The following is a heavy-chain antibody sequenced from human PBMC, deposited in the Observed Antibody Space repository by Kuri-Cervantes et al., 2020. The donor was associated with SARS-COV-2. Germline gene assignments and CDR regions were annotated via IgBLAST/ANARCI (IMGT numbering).Heavy chain of an antibody. D-gene: IGHD1-26*01. Sequence: ESLKISCTVSGYSISSGYYWSWIRQPPGKGLEWIGYIYYSGSTNYNPSLKSRVTISVDTSKNQFSLKLSSVTAADTAVYYCARDRVYSGSYSGLDYWGQGTLVTVSS. CDR3: ARDRVYSGSYSGLDY. CDR2: IYYSGST. CDR1: GYSISSGYY. J-gene: IGHJ4*02. V-gene: IGHV4-61*01.